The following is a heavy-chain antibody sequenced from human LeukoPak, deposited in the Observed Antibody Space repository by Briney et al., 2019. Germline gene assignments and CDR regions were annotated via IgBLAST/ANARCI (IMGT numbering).Heavy chain of an antibody. D-gene: IGHD2-2*01. CDR1: GYTFTGYY. CDR3: ARRGVGYQLRNWFDP. V-gene: IGHV1-2*02. CDR2: INPNSGGT. Sequence: ASVKVSCKASGYTFTGYYMHWVRQAPGQGLEWMGWINPNSGGTNYAQKFQGRVTMTRDTSISTAYMELSRLRSDDTAVYYCARRGVGYQLRNWFDPWGQGTLVTVSS. J-gene: IGHJ5*02.